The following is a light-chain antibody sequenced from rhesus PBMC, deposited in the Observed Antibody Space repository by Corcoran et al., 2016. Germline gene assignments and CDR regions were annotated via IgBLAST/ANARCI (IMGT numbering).Light chain of an antibody. J-gene: IGKJ3*01. CDR3: VQAIAFPFT. Sequence: DIVMTQTPLSLPITPGEPASISCRASQSLLHSNGNTYLHWYLQTPGQSPQLLIYGGSNSASGVPARFRGRGSGTDFTLKISKVEAEDVGVYYCVQAIAFPFTFGPGTKLDIK. V-gene: IGKV2-72*01. CDR2: GGS. CDR1: QSLLHSNGNTY.